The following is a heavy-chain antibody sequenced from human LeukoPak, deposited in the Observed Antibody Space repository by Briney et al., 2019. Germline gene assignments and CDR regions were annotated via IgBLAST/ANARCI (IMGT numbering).Heavy chain of an antibody. D-gene: IGHD1-20*01. V-gene: IGHV3-21*01. CDR1: GFTFSSYS. Sequence: PGGSLRLSCAASGFTFSSYSMNWVRQAPGKGLEWVSSISSSSSYTYYADSVKGRFTISRDNAKNSLYLQMNSLRAEDTAVYYCLRDLNWSLDQWGQGTLVTVSS. CDR3: LRDLNWSLDQ. CDR2: ISSSSSYT. J-gene: IGHJ4*02.